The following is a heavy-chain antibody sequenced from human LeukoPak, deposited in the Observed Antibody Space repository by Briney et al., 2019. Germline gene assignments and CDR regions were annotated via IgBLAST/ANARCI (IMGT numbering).Heavy chain of an antibody. CDR1: GGSFSGYY. J-gene: IGHJ4*02. D-gene: IGHD3-16*02. Sequence: SETLSLTCAVYGGSFSGYYWSWIRQPPGKGLEWIGEINLSGSTNYNPSLKSRVTISVDTSKNQFSLKLSSVTAADTAVYYCARALYDYVWGSYPTYWGQGTLVTVSS. V-gene: IGHV4-34*01. CDR3: ARALYDYVWGSYPTY. CDR2: INLSGST.